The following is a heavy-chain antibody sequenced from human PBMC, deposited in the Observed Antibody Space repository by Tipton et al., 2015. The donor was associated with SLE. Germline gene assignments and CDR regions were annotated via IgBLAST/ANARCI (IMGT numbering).Heavy chain of an antibody. V-gene: IGHV4-59*01. CDR2: ISYSGST. Sequence: TLSLTCTVSGGSISSYYWSWIRQPPGKGLEWIGYISYSGSTNYNPSLKSRVTISVDTSKNQFSLKLSSVTAADTAVYYCARDLWNQYYFYYWGQGSLATVSS. CDR1: GGSISSYY. CDR3: ARDLWNQYYFYY. D-gene: IGHD3-3*01. J-gene: IGHJ4*02.